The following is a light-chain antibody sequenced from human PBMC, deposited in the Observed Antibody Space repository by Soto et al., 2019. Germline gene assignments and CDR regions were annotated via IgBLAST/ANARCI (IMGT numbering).Light chain of an antibody. CDR1: QAITND. Sequence: AIQMTQSPSSLSASVGDRVTITCRASQAITNDLGWYQQKPGRAPKLLIYAASSLHSGVPSRFSGGGSGTEFTLTLSSLQPEDFATYYCLQDYSYPYTFGQGTKLEI. J-gene: IGKJ2*01. CDR3: LQDYSYPYT. CDR2: AAS. V-gene: IGKV1-6*01.